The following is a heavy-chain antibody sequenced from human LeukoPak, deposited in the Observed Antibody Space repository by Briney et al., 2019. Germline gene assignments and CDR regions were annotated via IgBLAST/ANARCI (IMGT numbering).Heavy chain of an antibody. CDR1: GFTFSSYS. CDR3: ARGRPGFYFDY. CDR2: ISTSSTTI. Sequence: GGSLGLSCAASGFTFSSYSMNWARQAPGKGLEWVSYISTSSTTIYYADSVKGRFTISRDDAKNSLYLQMNSLRAEDTAVYYCARGRPGFYFDYWGQGTLVTVSS. D-gene: IGHD6-25*01. J-gene: IGHJ4*02. V-gene: IGHV3-48*04.